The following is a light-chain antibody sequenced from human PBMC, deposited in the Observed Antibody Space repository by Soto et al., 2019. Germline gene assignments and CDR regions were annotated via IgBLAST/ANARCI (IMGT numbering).Light chain of an antibody. J-gene: IGKJ1*01. CDR1: QSVTSTY. V-gene: IGKV3D-20*02. CDR2: GAS. CDR3: QQRSSLSWT. Sequence: EILLTPSPGTLSLSPGERAPLSCRASQSVTSTYLAWYQQKPGQAPRLLISGASSRATGVPVRFSGSGSGTDYTLTVSSLEPEDFAVYYCQQRSSLSWTFGPGTKVDI.